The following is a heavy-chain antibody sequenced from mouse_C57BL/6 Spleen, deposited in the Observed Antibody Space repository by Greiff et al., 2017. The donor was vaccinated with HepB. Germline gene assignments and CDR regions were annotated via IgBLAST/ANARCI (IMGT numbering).Heavy chain of an antibody. CDR1: GYSITSGYY. D-gene: IGHD1-1*01. CDR3: ARDKGYGSSYEYFDV. J-gene: IGHJ1*03. Sequence: EVQLQESGPGLVKPSQSLSLTCSVTGYSITSGYYWNWIRQFPGNKLEWMGYISYDGSNNYNPSLKNRISITRDTSKNQFFLKLNSVTTEDTATYYCARDKGYGSSYEYFDVWGTGTTVTVSS. V-gene: IGHV3-6*01. CDR2: ISYDGSN.